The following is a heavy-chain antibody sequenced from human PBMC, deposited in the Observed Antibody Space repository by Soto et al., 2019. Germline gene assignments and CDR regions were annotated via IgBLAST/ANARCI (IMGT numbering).Heavy chain of an antibody. CDR3: ARGGISRGTDAFDI. CDR1: GGSISSSSYY. D-gene: IGHD3-16*01. CDR2: IYYRGST. Sequence: QLQLQESGPGLVKPSETLSLTCTVSGGSISSSSYYWGWIRQPPGKGLEWIGSIYYRGSTYYNPSLKSRVTISVDTSKNQFSLKLSSVTAADTAVYYCARGGISRGTDAFDIWGQGTMVTVSS. J-gene: IGHJ3*02. V-gene: IGHV4-39*01.